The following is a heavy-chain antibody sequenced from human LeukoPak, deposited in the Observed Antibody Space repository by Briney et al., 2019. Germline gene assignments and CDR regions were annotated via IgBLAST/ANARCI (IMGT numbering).Heavy chain of an antibody. CDR1: GLTFSTYT. Sequence: GGSLRLSCEDSGLTFSTYTMAWVRQAPGKGLEWVAVISYDGSNKYYADSVKGRFTISRDNSKNTLYLQMNSLRAEDTAVYYCARNPMVNVYYGMDVWGQGTTVTVSS. V-gene: IGHV3-30-3*01. J-gene: IGHJ6*02. CDR3: ARNPMVNVYYGMDV. CDR2: ISYDGSNK. D-gene: IGHD3-10*01.